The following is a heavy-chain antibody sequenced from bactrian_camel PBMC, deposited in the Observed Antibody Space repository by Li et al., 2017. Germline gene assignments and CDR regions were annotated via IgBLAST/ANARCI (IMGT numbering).Heavy chain of an antibody. CDR2: IDSDGVT. D-gene: IGHD5*01. J-gene: IGHJ4*01. CDR3: AARWGSTAVAGRGIFDEYND. V-gene: IGHV3S53*01. CDR1: GSTDSNIC. Sequence: QVQLVESGGGSVQPGGSLRLSCIASGSTDSNICMGWFRQAPGKEREGVAVIDSDGVTSYADSVKGRFTISQDYVKKTLYLEMNSLKPEDTGTYYCAARWGSTAVAGRGIFDEYNDWGQGTQVTVS.